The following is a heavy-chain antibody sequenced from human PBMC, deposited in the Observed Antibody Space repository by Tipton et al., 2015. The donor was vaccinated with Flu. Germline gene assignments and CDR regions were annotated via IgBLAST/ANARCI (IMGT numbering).Heavy chain of an antibody. V-gene: IGHV4-59*01. CDR1: GGSISSYY. D-gene: IGHD3-22*01. J-gene: IGHJ5*02. CDR2: IYYSGIT. Sequence: TLSLTCTVSGGSISSYYWSWIRQPPGKGLEWIGYIYYSGITNYNPSLKSRVTISVDTSKNQFSLRLSSVTAADTAVHYCTRVGGDYRDTSGFIPWFDLWGQGTLVTVSS. CDR3: TRVGGDYRDTSGFIPWFDL.